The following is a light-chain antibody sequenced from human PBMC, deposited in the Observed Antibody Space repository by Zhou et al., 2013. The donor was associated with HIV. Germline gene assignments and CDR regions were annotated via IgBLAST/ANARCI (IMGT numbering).Light chain of an antibody. CDR3: QQYDTLPLT. V-gene: IGKV1-33*01. CDR1: EDISNF. Sequence: DIQMTQSPSSLSASVGDRVTITCQASEDISNFLNWYQQKPGKAPKVLIYDASNLQTGVPSRFTGTGFGTDFTFTIASLQPEDIGTYYCQQYDTLPLTFGRGTERWRSN. J-gene: IGKJ4*01. CDR2: DAS.